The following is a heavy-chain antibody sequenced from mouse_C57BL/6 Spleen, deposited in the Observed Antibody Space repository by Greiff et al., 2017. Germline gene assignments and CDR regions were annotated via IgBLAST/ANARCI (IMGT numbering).Heavy chain of an antibody. D-gene: IGHD4-1*01. CDR3: ARDSNWDFFDY. CDR1: GYSITSGYY. Sequence: VQLKESGPGLVKPSQSLSLTCSVTGYSITSGYYWNWIRQFPGNKLEWMGYISYDGSNNYNPSLKNRISITRDTSKNQFFLKLNSVTTEDTATYYCARDSNWDFFDYWGQGTTLTVSS. J-gene: IGHJ2*01. CDR2: ISYDGSN. V-gene: IGHV3-6*01.